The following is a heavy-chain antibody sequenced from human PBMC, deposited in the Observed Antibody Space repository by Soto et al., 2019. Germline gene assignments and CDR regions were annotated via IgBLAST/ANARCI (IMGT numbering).Heavy chain of an antibody. J-gene: IGHJ6*01. V-gene: IGHV4-34*01. CDR3: ARRNYFYALEV. CDR1: VVSFSGYY. Sequence: PSETLSLTCAVSVVSFSGYYWGWVRQPPGKGLEWVGEINYSGSTNYNPSLKRRVTISVDTSKNQVSLKVTSVTAADTAMYYCARRNYFYALEVWGQGTTVSVSS. CDR2: INYSGST.